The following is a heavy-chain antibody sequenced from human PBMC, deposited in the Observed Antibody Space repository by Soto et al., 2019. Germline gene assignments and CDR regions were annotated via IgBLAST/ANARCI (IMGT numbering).Heavy chain of an antibody. D-gene: IGHD3-3*01. Sequence: ASVKVSCKASGYTFTSYGISWVRQAPGQGLEWMGWISAYNGNTNYAQKLQGRVTMTTDTSTSTAYMELRSLRSDDTAVYYCARAFTYYDFWSGYYNSWFDPWGQGTLVTVSS. V-gene: IGHV1-18*01. CDR1: GYTFTSYG. CDR2: ISAYNGNT. J-gene: IGHJ5*02. CDR3: ARAFTYYDFWSGYYNSWFDP.